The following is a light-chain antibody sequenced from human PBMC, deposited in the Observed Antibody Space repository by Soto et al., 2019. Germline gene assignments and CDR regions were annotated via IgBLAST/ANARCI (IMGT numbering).Light chain of an antibody. Sequence: EMVMTQSPVTLSGSPGERVTLSCRARRTISRNLAWYQQKPGQAPRLLIYGASTRATGIPDRFSGSGSGTEFTLTINSLQSEDFAMYYCQPHNNWPVVTFGGGTRVEIK. CDR1: RTISRN. V-gene: IGKV3-15*01. J-gene: IGKJ4*01. CDR3: QPHNNWPVVT. CDR2: GAS.